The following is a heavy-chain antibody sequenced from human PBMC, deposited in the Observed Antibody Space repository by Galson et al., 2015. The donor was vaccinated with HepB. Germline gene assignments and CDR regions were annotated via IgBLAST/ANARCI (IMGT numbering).Heavy chain of an antibody. Sequence: SVKVSCKASGGTFSSYAISWVRQAPGQGLEWMGGIIPIFGTANYAQKFQGRVTITADESTSTAYMELSSLRSEDTAVYYCASCMVQGGNWFDPWGQGTLVTVSS. V-gene: IGHV1-69*13. CDR1: GGTFSSYA. D-gene: IGHD3-10*01. CDR2: IIPIFGTA. CDR3: ASCMVQGGNWFDP. J-gene: IGHJ5*02.